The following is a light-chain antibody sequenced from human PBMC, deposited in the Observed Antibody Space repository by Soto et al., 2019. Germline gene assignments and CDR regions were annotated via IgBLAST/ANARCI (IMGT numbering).Light chain of an antibody. V-gene: IGKV1-16*02. Sequence: DIQMTQSPSSLTASFGDRVIITCRASQGVSNSVAWFQLKAGKAPKSLIYAATVLQSGVPPKFSGNASGTDFTLTISGLQAEDFAIYYCQQYFEYPHTFGQGTTLDIK. CDR2: AAT. J-gene: IGKJ2*01. CDR1: QGVSNS. CDR3: QQYFEYPHT.